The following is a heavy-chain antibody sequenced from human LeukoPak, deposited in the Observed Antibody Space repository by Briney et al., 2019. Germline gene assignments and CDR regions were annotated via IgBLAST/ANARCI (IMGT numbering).Heavy chain of an antibody. CDR1: EFTFSSYA. D-gene: IGHD3-16*01. V-gene: IGHV3-23*01. J-gene: IGHJ5*02. CDR2: MSGSGGST. CDR3: AKEVYDYPFDP. Sequence: GGSLRLSCAASEFTFSSYAMNWARQAPGKGLEWVSAMSGSGGSTYYADSVKGRFTISRDNSKNTLYLQMNSLRAEDTAVYYCAKEVYDYPFDPWGQGTLVTVSS.